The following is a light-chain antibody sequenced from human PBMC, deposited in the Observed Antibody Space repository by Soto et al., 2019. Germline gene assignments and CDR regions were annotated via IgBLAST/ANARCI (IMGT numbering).Light chain of an antibody. CDR3: QQYGSSGT. V-gene: IGKV3-15*01. CDR1: QSVSSN. CDR2: GAS. Sequence: EIVMTQSPATLSVSPGERATLSRRASQSVSSNLAWYQQKPGQAPRLLIYGASTKATGIPARFSGSGSGTEFTLTISSLQSENFAVYYCQQYGSSGTFGQGTKVEIK. J-gene: IGKJ1*01.